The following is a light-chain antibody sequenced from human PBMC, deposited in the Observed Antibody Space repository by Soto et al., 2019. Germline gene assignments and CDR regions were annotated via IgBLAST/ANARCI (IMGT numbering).Light chain of an antibody. Sequence: EIVMTQSPATLSVSPGERATLSCRASQSVSSKLAWYQQKPGQAPRLLIYDASTRATGIPARFSGSGSGTEFSLTISSLQSEDFAVYSCQQYGRSPFTFGPGTKVDIK. CDR3: QQYGRSPFT. J-gene: IGKJ3*01. CDR2: DAS. CDR1: QSVSSK. V-gene: IGKV3-15*01.